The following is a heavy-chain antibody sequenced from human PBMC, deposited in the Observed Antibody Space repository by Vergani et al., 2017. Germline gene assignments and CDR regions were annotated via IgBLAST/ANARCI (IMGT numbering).Heavy chain of an antibody. D-gene: IGHD6-19*01. Sequence: QLQLQESGPGLVKPSATLPLTCSVSGASIRSSNYYWGWIRQPPGKGLEWIASIYYSGSTYYNPSLKSRVTISVDTSKNQFSLKLSSVTAAYTAVYFCARHSXGEGLVKLGWIDPWGQGILVTVSS. V-gene: IGHV4-39*01. CDR3: ARHSXGEGLVKLGWIDP. CDR2: IYYSGST. J-gene: IGHJ5*02. CDR1: GASIRSSNYY.